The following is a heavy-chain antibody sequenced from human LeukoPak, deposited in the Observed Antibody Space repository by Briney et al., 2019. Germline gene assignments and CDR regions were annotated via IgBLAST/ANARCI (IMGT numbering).Heavy chain of an antibody. CDR3: AKYGKSGWSIDN. CDR1: GGSIGGDY. J-gene: IGHJ4*02. V-gene: IGHV4-59*08. Sequence: PSETLSLTCTVSGGSIGGDYWTWIRQPPGKGLQYIGYIYHTGATNYNPSLKSRVTMSVDTSKHQFSLKLNSVTAADTAVYFCAKYGKSGWSIDNWGQGTLVTVSS. CDR2: IYHTGAT. D-gene: IGHD6-19*01.